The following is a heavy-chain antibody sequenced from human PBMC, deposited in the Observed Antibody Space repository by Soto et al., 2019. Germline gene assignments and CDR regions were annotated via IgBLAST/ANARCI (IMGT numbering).Heavy chain of an antibody. J-gene: IGHJ4*02. CDR2: IRSKAYGGTT. CDR1: GFTFGDYA. V-gene: IGHV3-49*03. CDR3: TRDYDSRVYYFDY. D-gene: IGHD3-22*01. Sequence: GGSLRLSCTASGFTFGDYAVSWFRQAPGKGLEWVGFIRSKAYGGTTEYAASVKGRFTISRDDSKSIAYLQMNSLKTEDTAVYYGTRDYDSRVYYFDYWGQGTLVPVSS.